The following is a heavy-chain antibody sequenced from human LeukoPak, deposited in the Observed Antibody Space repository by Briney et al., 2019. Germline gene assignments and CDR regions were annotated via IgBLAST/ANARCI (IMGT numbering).Heavy chain of an antibody. CDR3: ARGLRNCSGGSCYYGMDV. V-gene: IGHV4-34*01. J-gene: IGHJ6*02. Sequence: SETLTLTCAVYGGSFSGYYWSWIRQPPGKGLEWIWEITNSGSTNYNPSPKSRVTISVDTSKNQFSLKLSSVTAADTAVYYCARGLRNCSGGSCYYGMDVWGQGTTVTVSS. D-gene: IGHD2-15*01. CDR2: ITNSGST. CDR1: GGSFSGYY.